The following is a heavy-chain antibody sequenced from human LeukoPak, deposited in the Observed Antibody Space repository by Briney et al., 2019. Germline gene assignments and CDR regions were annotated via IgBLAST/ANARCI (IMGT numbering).Heavy chain of an antibody. V-gene: IGHV3-66*02. CDR1: GFTVSSNY. CDR3: ARGPSAQQLVY. CDR2: IYSGGST. D-gene: IGHD6-13*01. J-gene: IGHJ4*02. Sequence: GSLRLSCAASGFTVSSNYMSWVRQAPGKGLEWVSVIYSGGSTYYADSVKGRFTISRDNSKNTLYLQMNSLRAEDTAVYYCARGPSAQQLVYWGQGTLVTVSS.